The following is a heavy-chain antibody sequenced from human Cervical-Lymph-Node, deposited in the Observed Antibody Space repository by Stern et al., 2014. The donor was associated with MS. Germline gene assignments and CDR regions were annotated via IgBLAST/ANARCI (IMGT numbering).Heavy chain of an antibody. Sequence: VQLEESGGGLVQPGRSLRLSCAASGFTFDDYAMHWVRQAPGKGLEWVSGIGWNSAKVGYADSVRGRFTISRDNAKNSLYLQMNGLRVEDTALYYCAKVKPYSSSWDYYYGMDVWGQGTTVIVSS. CDR3: AKVKPYSSSWDYYYGMDV. CDR1: GFTFDDYA. J-gene: IGHJ6*02. D-gene: IGHD6-13*01. CDR2: IGWNSAKV. V-gene: IGHV3-9*01.